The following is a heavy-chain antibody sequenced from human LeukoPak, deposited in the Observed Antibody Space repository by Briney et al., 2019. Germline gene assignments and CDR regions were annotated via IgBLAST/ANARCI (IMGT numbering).Heavy chain of an antibody. CDR2: INTNTGNP. D-gene: IGHD3-3*01. Sequence: GASVKVSCKASGYTFTSYAMNWVRQAPGQGLEWMGWINTNTGNPTYAQGFTGRFVFSLDTSVSTAYLQISSLKAGDTAVYYCARDQTSVVDYDFWSGEGGYWFDPWGQGTLVTVSS. J-gene: IGHJ5*02. V-gene: IGHV7-4-1*02. CDR3: ARDQTSVVDYDFWSGEGGYWFDP. CDR1: GYTFTSYA.